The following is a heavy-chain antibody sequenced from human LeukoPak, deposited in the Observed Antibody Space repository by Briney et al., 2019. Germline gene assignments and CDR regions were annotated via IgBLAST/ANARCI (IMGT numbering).Heavy chain of an antibody. CDR2: IYPGDSDT. CDR3: ARQSYGPWSTGFDP. D-gene: IGHD2-8*02. CDR1: GYSFTSYW. Sequence: AGESLKISCKGSGYSFTSYWIAWVRQMPGKGLEWMGIIYPGDSDTRYNPAFQGQVTISADKSISTAYLQWSSLKASDTARYYCARQSYGPWSTGFDPWGQGTLVTVSS. J-gene: IGHJ5*02. V-gene: IGHV5-51*01.